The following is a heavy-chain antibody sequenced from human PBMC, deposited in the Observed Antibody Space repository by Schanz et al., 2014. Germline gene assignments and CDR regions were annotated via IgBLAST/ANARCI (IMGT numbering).Heavy chain of an antibody. CDR3: ARDRYCSGGSCSLTYFHGLDV. CDR1: GYTFTSYY. Sequence: QVQLVQSGAEVKKPGASVKVSCKASGYTFTSYYMYWVRQAPGQGLEWMGRINPYTGVTNYAQKFQGRVTMTRDTSITSTYMELNRLTSDDTAVYFCARDRYCSGGSCSLTYFHGLDVWGQGTTVIVSS. V-gene: IGHV1-2*06. D-gene: IGHD2-15*01. J-gene: IGHJ6*02. CDR2: INPYTGVT.